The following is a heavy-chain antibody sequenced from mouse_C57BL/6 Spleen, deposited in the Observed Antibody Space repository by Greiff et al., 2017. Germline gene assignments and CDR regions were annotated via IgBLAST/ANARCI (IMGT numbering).Heavy chain of an antibody. CDR2: IYPRSGNT. D-gene: IGHD1-1*01. V-gene: IGHV1-81*01. Sequence: VQLQQSGAELARPGASVKLSCKASGYTFTSYGISWVKQRTGQGLEWIGEIYPRSGNTYYNEKFKGKATLTADKSSSTAYMELRSLTSEDSAVYFCAGLGIRTVVATRAMDYWGQGTSVTVSS. J-gene: IGHJ4*01. CDR3: AGLGIRTVVATRAMDY. CDR1: GYTFTSYG.